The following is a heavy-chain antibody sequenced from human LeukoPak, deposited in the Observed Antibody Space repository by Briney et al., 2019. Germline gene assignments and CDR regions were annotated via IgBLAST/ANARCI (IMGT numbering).Heavy chain of an antibody. CDR3: VKTIAVTGNFDY. V-gene: IGHV3-64D*09. J-gene: IGHJ4*02. CDR1: GFTFSNYP. CDR2: INSNGAST. D-gene: IGHD6-19*01. Sequence: PGGSLRLSCSVSGFTFSNYPMHWVRQAPGKGLEYVSAINSNGASTYYADSVKGRFTISRDNSKNTLFLQMSSLRVEDTAMYYCVKTIAVTGNFDYWGKGTLVPVSS.